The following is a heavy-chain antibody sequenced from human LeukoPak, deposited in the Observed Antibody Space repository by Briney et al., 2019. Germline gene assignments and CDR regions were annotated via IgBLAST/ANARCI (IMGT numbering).Heavy chain of an antibody. V-gene: IGHV4-61*08. CDR3: AREANYYDSSGYLGAFDI. CDR2: IYYSGST. D-gene: IGHD3-22*01. CDR1: GGSISSGGYY. J-gene: IGHJ3*02. Sequence: PSETLSLTCTVSGGSISSGGYYWSWIRQPPGKGLEWIGYIYYSGSTNYNPSLKSRVTISVDTSKNQFSLKLSSVTAADTAVYYCAREANYYDSSGYLGAFDIWGQGTMVTVSS.